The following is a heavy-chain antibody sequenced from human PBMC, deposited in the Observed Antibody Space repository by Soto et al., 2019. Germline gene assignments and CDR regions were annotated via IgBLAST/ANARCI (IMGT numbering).Heavy chain of an antibody. CDR3: ARDLFETGYYDSSGPIGMDV. CDR1: GGSISSGGYY. Sequence: SLTCTVSGGSISSGGYYWSWIRQHPGKGLEWIGYIYYSGSTYYNPSLKSRVTISVDTSKNQFSLKLSSVTAADTAVYYCARDLFETGYYDSSGPIGMDVWGQGTTVTVSS. D-gene: IGHD3-22*01. J-gene: IGHJ6*02. V-gene: IGHV4-31*03. CDR2: IYYSGST.